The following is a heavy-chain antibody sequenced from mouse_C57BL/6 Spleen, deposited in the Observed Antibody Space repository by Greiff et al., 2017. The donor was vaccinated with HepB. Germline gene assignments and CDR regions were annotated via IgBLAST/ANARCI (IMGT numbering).Heavy chain of an antibody. V-gene: IGHV1-9*01. D-gene: IGHD1-1*01. J-gene: IGHJ1*03. CDR3: ARRRNDYGSSPYWDFDV. CDR1: GYTFTGYW. Sequence: QVQLQQSGAELMKPGASVKLSCKATGYTFTGYWIEWVKQRPGHGLEWIGEILPGSGSTNYNEKFKGKATFTADTSSNTAYMQLSSLTTEDSAIYYCARRRNDYGSSPYWDFDVWGTGTTVTVSS. CDR2: ILPGSGST.